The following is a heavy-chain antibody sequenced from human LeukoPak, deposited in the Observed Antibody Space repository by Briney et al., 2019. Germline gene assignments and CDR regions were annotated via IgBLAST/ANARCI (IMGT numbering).Heavy chain of an antibody. CDR2: ISSRSSHI. D-gene: IGHD3-22*01. Sequence: GGSLRLSCAASGFSFSDHSMNWVRQAPGKGLEWVASISSRSSHIYYAEALKGRFTISRDNAKNSLYLQVNSLRAEDTAVYYCARDPLGGYYYDTSSYPTYYFDYWGQGSLVTVSS. CDR3: ARDPLGGYYYDTSSYPTYYFDY. V-gene: IGHV3-21*06. CDR1: GFSFSDHS. J-gene: IGHJ4*02.